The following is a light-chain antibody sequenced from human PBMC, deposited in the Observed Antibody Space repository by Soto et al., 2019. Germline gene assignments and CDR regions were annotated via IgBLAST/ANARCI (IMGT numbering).Light chain of an antibody. CDR3: HSYRSDTSVR. V-gene: IGLV2-14*01. CDR2: DVS. CDR1: SSDVGAYNY. Sequence: QSALTQPASVSGSPGQSITISCTGTSSDVGAYNYVSWYQQHPGKAPKLLIYDVSRRPSGVSDRFFGSKSGNAAFLSISGLQAEDEAVYCCHSYRSDTSVRFGGGTKLTVL. J-gene: IGLJ3*02.